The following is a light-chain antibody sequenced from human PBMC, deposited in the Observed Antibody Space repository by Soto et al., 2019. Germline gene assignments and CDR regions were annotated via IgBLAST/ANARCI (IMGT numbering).Light chain of an antibody. CDR3: QQYLAYPYS. CDR1: QSLIRS. J-gene: IGKJ2*01. Sequence: DIQMTQSPSTLSASVGDRVTITCRACQSLIRSLAWYQQKAGKSPSLLIYDASNLQSGVPARFSGSGSGTEFTLTISSLQPDDFATYYCQQYLAYPYSFGQGTKVDIK. V-gene: IGKV1-5*01. CDR2: DAS.